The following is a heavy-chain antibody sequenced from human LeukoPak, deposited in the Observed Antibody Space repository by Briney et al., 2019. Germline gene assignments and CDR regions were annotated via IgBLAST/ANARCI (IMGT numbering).Heavy chain of an antibody. V-gene: IGHV1-2*02. J-gene: IGHJ6*02. CDR3: ARDLRHWATGYCSGGSCYSRGPYYYYGMDV. CDR2: INPNSGGT. Sequence: GASVKVSCKASGYTFTGYYMHWVRQAPGQGLEWMGWINPNSGGTNYAQKFQGRVTMTRDTSISTAYMELSRLRSDDTAVYYCARDLRHWATGYCSGGSCYSRGPYYYYGMDVWGQGTTVTVSS. CDR1: GYTFTGYY. D-gene: IGHD2-15*01.